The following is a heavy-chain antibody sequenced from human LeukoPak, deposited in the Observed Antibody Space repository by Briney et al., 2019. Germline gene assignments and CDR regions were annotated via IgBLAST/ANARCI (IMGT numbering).Heavy chain of an antibody. CDR1: GGSISSYY. CDR2: INHSGST. V-gene: IGHV4-34*01. CDR3: ARDSKITARLGY. Sequence: PSETLSLTCTVSGGSISSYYWSWIRQPPGKGLEWIGEINHSGSTNYNPSLKSRVTISVDTSKNQFSLKLSSVTAADTAVYYCARDSKITARLGYWGQGTLVTVSS. J-gene: IGHJ4*02. D-gene: IGHD2/OR15-2a*01.